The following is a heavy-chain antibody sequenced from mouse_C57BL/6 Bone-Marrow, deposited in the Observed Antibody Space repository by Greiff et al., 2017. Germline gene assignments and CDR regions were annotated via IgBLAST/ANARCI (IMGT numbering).Heavy chain of an antibody. V-gene: IGHV3-6*01. CDR1: GYSITSGYY. Sequence: EVKLQESGPGLVKPSQSLSLTCSVTGYSITSGYYWNWIRQFPGNKLEWMGYISYDGSNNYNPSLKNRISITRDTSKNQFFLKLNSVTTEDTATYYCARETTVAHYYAMDYWGQGTSVTVSS. J-gene: IGHJ4*01. D-gene: IGHD1-1*01. CDR3: ARETTVAHYYAMDY. CDR2: ISYDGSN.